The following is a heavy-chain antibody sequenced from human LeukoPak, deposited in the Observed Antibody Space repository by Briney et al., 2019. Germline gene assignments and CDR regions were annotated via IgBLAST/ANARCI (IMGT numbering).Heavy chain of an antibody. V-gene: IGHV4-34*01. Sequence: SETLSLTCAVYGGSFSGYYWSWIRQPPGKGLEWIGEINHSGSTNYNPSLKSRVTISVHRSKNQFSMKLSSVTAADTAVYYCARYSLGDYGPLAAFDIWGQGTMVTVSS. D-gene: IGHD4-17*01. CDR3: ARYSLGDYGPLAAFDI. CDR2: INHSGST. CDR1: GGSFSGYY. J-gene: IGHJ3*02.